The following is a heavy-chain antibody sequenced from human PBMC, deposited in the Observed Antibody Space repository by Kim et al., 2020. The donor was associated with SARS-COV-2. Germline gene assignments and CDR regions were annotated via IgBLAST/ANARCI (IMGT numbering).Heavy chain of an antibody. CDR1: GFTFSSYS. CDR3: ARDVGAAAVAHDAFDI. D-gene: IGHD6-13*01. V-gene: IGHV3-21*01. J-gene: IGHJ3*02. Sequence: GGSLRLSCAASGFTFSSYSMNWVRQAPGKGLEWVSSISSSSSYIYYADSVKGRFTISRDNAKNSLYLQMNSLRAEDTALYYCARDVGAAAVAHDAFDIWGQGTMVTVSS. CDR2: ISSSSSYI.